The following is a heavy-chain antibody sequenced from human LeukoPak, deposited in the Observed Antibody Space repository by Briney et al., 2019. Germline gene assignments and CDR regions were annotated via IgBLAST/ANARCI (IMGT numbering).Heavy chain of an antibody. J-gene: IGHJ3*02. D-gene: IGHD3-3*01. CDR1: GFTFSSYG. CDR3: AKDSLRSIFGVVINHDAFDI. V-gene: IGHV3-30*18. CDR2: ILYDGRNK. Sequence: GGSLRLSCAASGFTFSSYGMHWVRQAPGKGLEWVAVILYDGRNKYYADSVKGRFTISRDNSKNTLYLQMDSLRAEDTAVYYCAKDSLRSIFGVVINHDAFDIWGQGTMVTVSS.